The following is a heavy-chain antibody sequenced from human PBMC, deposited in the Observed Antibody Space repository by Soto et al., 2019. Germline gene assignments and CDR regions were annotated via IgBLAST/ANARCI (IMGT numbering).Heavy chain of an antibody. CDR3: AGFTSHGWYYYHYSVDV. D-gene: IGHD6-19*01. Sequence: EVRLVETGGGLILPGGSLSLSCAASGFTVGYNYMYWVRQAPGKGLEWVSVINSGGSTFHADSVKGRFSTSRDISKNTLYIQMNSLGAEDTAVYYCAGFTSHGWYYYHYSVDVWGQGTTVTVSS. J-gene: IGHJ6*02. V-gene: IGHV3-53*02. CDR2: INSGGST. CDR1: GFTVGYNY.